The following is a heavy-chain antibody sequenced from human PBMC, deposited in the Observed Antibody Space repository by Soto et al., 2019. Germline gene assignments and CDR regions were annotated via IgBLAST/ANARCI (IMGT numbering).Heavy chain of an antibody. CDR3: AGGFTDTAMVFYYYYYGMDV. D-gene: IGHD5-18*01. CDR2: INHSGST. V-gene: IGHV4-34*01. J-gene: IGHJ6*02. Sequence: SETLSLTCAVYGGSFSGYYWSWIRQPPGKGLEWIGEINHSGSTNYNPSLKSRVTISVDTSKNQFSLKLSSVTAADTAVYYCAGGFTDTAMVFYYYYYGMDVWGQGTTVTV. CDR1: GGSFSGYY.